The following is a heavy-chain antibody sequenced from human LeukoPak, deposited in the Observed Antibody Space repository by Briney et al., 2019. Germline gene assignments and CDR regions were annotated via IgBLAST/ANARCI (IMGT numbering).Heavy chain of an antibody. V-gene: IGHV3-21*01. Sequence: GGSLRLSCAASGFTFSTYSMNWVRQAPGKGLEWVSSISGSSSYIYYADSVKGRFTISRDNAKNSLYLQMNSLRAEDTAVYYCARGGKQVAANMDVWGKGTTVTVSS. D-gene: IGHD4-23*01. CDR1: GFTFSTYS. CDR3: ARGGKQVAANMDV. J-gene: IGHJ6*03. CDR2: ISGSSSYI.